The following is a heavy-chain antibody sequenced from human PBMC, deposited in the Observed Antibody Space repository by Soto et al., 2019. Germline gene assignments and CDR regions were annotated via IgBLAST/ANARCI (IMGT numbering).Heavy chain of an antibody. CDR3: ASPIAVAGMIDYYGMDV. J-gene: IGHJ6*02. V-gene: IGHV3-33*01. Sequence: VGSLRLSCAASGFTSSSYGMHWVRQAPGKGLEWVAVIWYDGSNKYYADSVKGRFTISRDNSKNTLYLQMNSLRAEDTAVYYCASPIAVAGMIDYYGMDVWGQGTTVTVSS. CDR2: IWYDGSNK. CDR1: GFTSSSYG. D-gene: IGHD6-19*01.